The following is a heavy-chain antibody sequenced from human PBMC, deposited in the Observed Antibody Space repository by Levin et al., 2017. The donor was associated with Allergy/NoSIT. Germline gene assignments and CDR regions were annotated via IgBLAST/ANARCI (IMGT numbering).Heavy chain of an antibody. Sequence: PGGSLRLSCAASGFSFTSYAMSWVRQAPGKGLEWVSSISSTGGSTYYADSVKGRFTISRDNSKNTLYLQMNSLRAEDTAVYYCAKDQGYDSIRKSEYFQHWGQGTLVIVSS. CDR1: GFSFTSYA. J-gene: IGHJ1*01. D-gene: IGHD3-22*01. CDR3: AKDQGYDSIRKSEYFQH. CDR2: ISSTGGST. V-gene: IGHV3-23*01.